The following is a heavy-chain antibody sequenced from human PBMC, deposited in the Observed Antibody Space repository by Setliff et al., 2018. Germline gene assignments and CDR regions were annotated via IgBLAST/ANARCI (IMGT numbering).Heavy chain of an antibody. J-gene: IGHJ4*02. Sequence: SETLSLTCTVSGGSISSGSNYWSWIRQPAGRGLEWIGHIDPSGNTNYHPSLKSRVTISGDTSKNQFSLKLTSVTAAATAVYYCASGGAGFFTSGRWGQGTLVTVSS. D-gene: IGHD3-16*01. CDR1: GGSISSGSNY. V-gene: IGHV4-61*09. CDR2: IDPSGNT. CDR3: ASGGAGFFTSGR.